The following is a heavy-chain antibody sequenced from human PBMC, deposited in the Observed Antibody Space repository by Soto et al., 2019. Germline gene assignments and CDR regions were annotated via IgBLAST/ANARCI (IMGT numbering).Heavy chain of an antibody. J-gene: IGHJ5*02. Sequence: PSETLSLTCTVSGGSISTYYWSWIRQPAGKRLEWIGRIYTTGSTNYNPSLKSRVTMSMDTSKKQFSLNLSSVTAADTAVYYCARSDDPNIDWFDPWGQGTLVTVSS. CDR2: IYTTGST. V-gene: IGHV4-4*07. CDR1: GGSISTYY. D-gene: IGHD2-8*01. CDR3: ARSDDPNIDWFDP.